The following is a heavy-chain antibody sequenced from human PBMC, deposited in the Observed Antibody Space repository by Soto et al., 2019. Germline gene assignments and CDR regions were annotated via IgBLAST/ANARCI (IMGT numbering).Heavy chain of an antibody. CDR3: ARGGSYDFWSGYYPPYYCYYYMDV. Sequence: QVQLVQSGAEVKKPGASVKVSCKASGYTFTSYGISWVRQAPGQGLEWMGWISAYNGNTNYAQKLQGRVTMTTDTSTSTAYMELRSLRSDDTAVYYCARGGSYDFWSGYYPPYYCYYYMDVWGKGTTVTVSS. CDR1: GYTFTSYG. CDR2: ISAYNGNT. J-gene: IGHJ6*03. D-gene: IGHD3-3*01. V-gene: IGHV1-18*01.